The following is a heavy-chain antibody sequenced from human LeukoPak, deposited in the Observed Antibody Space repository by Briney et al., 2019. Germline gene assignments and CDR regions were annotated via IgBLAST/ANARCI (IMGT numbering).Heavy chain of an antibody. V-gene: IGHV1-2*02. CDR2: INPNSGGT. Sequence: ASAKVSCKASGYTFTGYYMHWVRQAPGQGLEWMGWINPNSGGTNYAQKFQGRVTMTRDTSISTAYMELSRLRSDDTAVYYCARGGLRFLEWQPADAFGIWGQGTMVTVSS. CDR3: ARGGLRFLEWQPADAFGI. CDR1: GYTFTGYY. D-gene: IGHD3-3*01. J-gene: IGHJ3*02.